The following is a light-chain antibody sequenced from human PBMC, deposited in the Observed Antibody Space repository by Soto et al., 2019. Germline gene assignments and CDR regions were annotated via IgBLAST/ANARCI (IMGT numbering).Light chain of an antibody. CDR3: QQYGSSPLT. CDR2: GAS. CDR1: QSVSSSY. J-gene: IGKJ1*01. Sequence: EIVLTPSPGTLSLSAGERATLSCRASQSVSSSYLAWYQQKPGQAPRLLLYGASSRATGIPDRFSGSGSGTDFTLTISRLEPEDFAVYYCQQYGSSPLTFGQGTKVDIK. V-gene: IGKV3-20*01.